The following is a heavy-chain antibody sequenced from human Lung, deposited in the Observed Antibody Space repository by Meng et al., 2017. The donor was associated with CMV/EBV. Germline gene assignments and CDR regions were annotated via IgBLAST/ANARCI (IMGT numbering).Heavy chain of an antibody. CDR3: AKDSRSTSWYLLAAYYYCSDV. J-gene: IGHJ6*02. CDR1: GGTFSNYA. D-gene: IGHD6-13*01. V-gene: IGHV1-69*06. CDR2: IIPVVGTV. Sequence: SVXVSXKASGGTFSNYAITWVRQAPGQGLEWMGGIIPVVGTVNNAQKFQGRVTISADKFTSTVYLDLSSLRPEDTAVYYCAKDSRSTSWYLLAAYYYCSDVWXQGTXVTVSS.